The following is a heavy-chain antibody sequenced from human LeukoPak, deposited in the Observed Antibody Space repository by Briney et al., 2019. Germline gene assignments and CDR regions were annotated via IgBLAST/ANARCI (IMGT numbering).Heavy chain of an antibody. V-gene: IGHV3-11*04. CDR1: GFTLSDYY. D-gene: IGHD1-14*01. J-gene: IGHJ3*02. Sequence: KPGGSLRLSCAASGFTLSDYYMNWIRQTPGKGLEWVSYITSGSSTYYGDSVKGRVTISRDNAKNSLYLQMNSLRAEDTAVYYCARDAPGFKVRVNAFDIWGQGTMVTVSS. CDR3: ARDAPGFKVRVNAFDI. CDR2: ITSGSST.